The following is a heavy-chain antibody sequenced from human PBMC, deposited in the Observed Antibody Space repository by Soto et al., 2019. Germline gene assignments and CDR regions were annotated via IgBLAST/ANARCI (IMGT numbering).Heavy chain of an antibody. CDR3: AKDPSGTKGYYYYYMDV. CDR1: GFTFSSYA. CDR2: ISGSGGST. D-gene: IGHD1-1*01. Sequence: GGSLRLSCAASGFTFSSYAMSWVRQAPGKGLEWVSAISGSGGSTYYADSVKGRFTISRDNSKNTLYLQMNSLRAEDTAVYYCAKDPSGTKGYYYYYMDVWGKGTTVTVSS. V-gene: IGHV3-23*01. J-gene: IGHJ6*03.